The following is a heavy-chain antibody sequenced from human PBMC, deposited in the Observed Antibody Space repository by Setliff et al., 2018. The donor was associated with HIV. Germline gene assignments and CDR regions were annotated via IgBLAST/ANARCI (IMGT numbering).Heavy chain of an antibody. D-gene: IGHD6-19*01. CDR3: SRGIAVAGHDFANTPGDI. Sequence: GGSLRLSCKGSGKSLSNYWINWVRQMPGKGLEWMGRIDPSDSYINYGPSFQGHVTISADKSTNTAFLQWSSLKASDSAMYYCSRGIAVAGHDFANTPGDIWGQGTMGTVAS. CDR2: IDPSDSYI. V-gene: IGHV5-10-1*01. J-gene: IGHJ3*02. CDR1: GKSLSNYW.